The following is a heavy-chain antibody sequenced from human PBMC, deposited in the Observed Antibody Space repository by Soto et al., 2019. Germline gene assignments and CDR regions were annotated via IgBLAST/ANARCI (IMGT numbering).Heavy chain of an antibody. Sequence: QVQLVQSGPEVKKPGASVKVSCKASGYSFPNFGIIWVRQAPGQGLEWMGWISGQIAKTNYAQKFQGKVTMTTDTSTSTAYMDLNTLTAGDTAMYYCARGPPSGSFSLTPRSWGQGTLVTVSS. V-gene: IGHV1-18*04. CDR2: ISGQIAKT. CDR3: ARGPPSGSFSLTPRS. CDR1: GYSFPNFG. J-gene: IGHJ5*02. D-gene: IGHD1-26*01.